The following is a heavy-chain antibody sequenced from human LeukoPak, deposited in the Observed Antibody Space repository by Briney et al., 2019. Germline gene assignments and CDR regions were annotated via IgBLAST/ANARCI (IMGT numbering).Heavy chain of an antibody. V-gene: IGHV3-21*06. Sequence: GGSLRLSCTASGLTFSTSGFNWVRQAPGKGLEWVASIGPTGSDRYHADSIKGRFTISRDNANNFLYMQMNSLRAEDTAVYYCATETNGRHYDYWGQGTLLTVSS. CDR3: ATETNGRHYDY. CDR2: IGPTGSDR. CDR1: GLTFSTSG. J-gene: IGHJ4*02. D-gene: IGHD1-14*01.